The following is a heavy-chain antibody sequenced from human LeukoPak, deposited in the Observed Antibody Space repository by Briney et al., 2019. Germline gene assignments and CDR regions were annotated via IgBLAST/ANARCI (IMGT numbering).Heavy chain of an antibody. Sequence: SETLSLTCSVSGGSIGSSASYWGWIRQAPGKGLEWIGNVFHSGGTYYNPSLQSRVTISIDTSKNQFSLKMTSMTATDTALYYCARSKSGSYHSPFDYWGQGTLLIVSS. V-gene: IGHV4-39*01. CDR1: GGSIGSSASY. D-gene: IGHD1-26*01. J-gene: IGHJ4*02. CDR2: VFHSGGT. CDR3: ARSKSGSYHSPFDY.